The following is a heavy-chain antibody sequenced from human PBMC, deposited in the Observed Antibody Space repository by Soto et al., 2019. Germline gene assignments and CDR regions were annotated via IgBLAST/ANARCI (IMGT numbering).Heavy chain of an antibody. CDR1: GFTFSSYA. D-gene: IGHD6-13*01. CDR3: AKHPRGAAAGMEYYYYYMDV. J-gene: IGHJ6*03. CDR2: ISGSGGST. V-gene: IGHV3-23*01. Sequence: GGSLRLSCAASGFTFSSYAMSWVRQAPGKGLEWVSAISGSGGSTYYADSVKGRFIISRDNSKNTLYLQMNSLRAEDTAVYYCAKHPRGAAAGMEYYYYYMDVWGKGTTVTVSS.